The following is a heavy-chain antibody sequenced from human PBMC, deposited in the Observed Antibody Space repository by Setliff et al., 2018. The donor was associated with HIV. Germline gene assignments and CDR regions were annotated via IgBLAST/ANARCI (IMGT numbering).Heavy chain of an antibody. CDR1: GYTVTDYY. CDR3: ATDRDATMVPGADY. Sequence: ASVKVSCKASGYTVTDYYMHWVRRAPGHGLEWMGIINPSFGSTSYAQKFQGRVTMTRDTSTSTVFMELSSLNSEDTAVYYCATDRDATMVPGADYWGQGTLVTVPS. V-gene: IGHV1-46*01. D-gene: IGHD3-10*01. CDR2: INPSFGST. J-gene: IGHJ4*02.